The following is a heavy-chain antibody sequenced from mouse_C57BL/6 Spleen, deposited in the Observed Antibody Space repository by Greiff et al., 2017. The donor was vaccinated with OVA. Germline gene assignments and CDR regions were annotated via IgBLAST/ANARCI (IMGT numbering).Heavy chain of an antibody. J-gene: IGHJ2*01. V-gene: IGHV14-2*01. CDR3: AKSIGNYVDLDY. CDR1: GFNITDYY. D-gene: IGHD2-1*01. CDR2: IDPEDGET. Sequence: VQLQQSGAELVKPGASVKLSCTASGFNITDYYMHWVKQRTEQGLEWIGRIDPEDGETKYAPKFQGKATITADTSSNTAYLQLSSLTSNVTAVYYCAKSIGNYVDLDYWGQGTTLTVSS.